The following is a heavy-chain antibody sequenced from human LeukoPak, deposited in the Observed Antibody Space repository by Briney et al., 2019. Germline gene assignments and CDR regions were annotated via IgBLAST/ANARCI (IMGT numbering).Heavy chain of an antibody. J-gene: IGHJ3*02. V-gene: IGHV1-69*01. CDR3: ARVFLQGDYAAFDS. CDR2: LIPMFGKA. D-gene: IGHD4-17*01. CDR1: GDIFTSYD. Sequence: SVKVSCKGSGDIFTSYDISWVRQAPGQGLEWMGGLIPMFGKANYAQRFQGRVTISADETTTTAYMDLSSVRSEDTAVYYCARVFLQGDYAAFDSWGGGGMVTV.